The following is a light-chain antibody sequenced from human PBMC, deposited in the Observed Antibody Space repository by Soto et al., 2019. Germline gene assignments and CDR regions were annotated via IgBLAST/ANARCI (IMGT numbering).Light chain of an antibody. J-gene: IGLJ1*01. CDR1: SSDIGGYAY. V-gene: IGLV2-14*01. CDR3: TSYTSSSTNYV. CDR2: EVS. Sequence: QSALTQPASVSGSPGQSITISCTGTSSDIGGYAYVSWYQQHPGKAPKLMIYEVSNRPSGVSNRFSGSKSGNTASLTISGLQAEDEADDYCTSYTSSSTNYVFGTGTKLTVL.